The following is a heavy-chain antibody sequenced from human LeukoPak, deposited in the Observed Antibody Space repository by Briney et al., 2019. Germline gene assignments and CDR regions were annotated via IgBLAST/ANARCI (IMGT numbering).Heavy chain of an antibody. CDR2: ITSSSSNM. J-gene: IGHJ4*02. V-gene: IGHV3-21*01. CDR3: AKAGLRSNYYDNNAYYSPVGCYFDY. Sequence: GSLRLSCAASGFTFSSYSMNWVRQAPGKGEEWVSSITSSSSNMYCADSVKGRFTISRDNAKNSLYLQMNSLRAEDTAVYYCAKAGLRSNYYDNNAYYSPVGCYFDYWGQGTLVTVSS. D-gene: IGHD3-22*01. CDR1: GFTFSSYS.